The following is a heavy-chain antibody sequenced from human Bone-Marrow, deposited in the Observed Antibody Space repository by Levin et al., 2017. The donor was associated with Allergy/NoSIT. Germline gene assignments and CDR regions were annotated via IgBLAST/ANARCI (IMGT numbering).Heavy chain of an antibody. Sequence: GSLRLSCAVSGGSISTSNWWSWVRQSPGKGLEWIGQIYHTGSTNYNPSLESRVTMSIDHSKNQFSLALTSVTAADTARYYCARESSGDYGKFVQWGQGFLVTVSS. D-gene: IGHD4-17*01. CDR3: ARESSGDYGKFVQ. J-gene: IGHJ4*02. V-gene: IGHV4-4*02. CDR2: IYHTGST. CDR1: GGSISTSNW.